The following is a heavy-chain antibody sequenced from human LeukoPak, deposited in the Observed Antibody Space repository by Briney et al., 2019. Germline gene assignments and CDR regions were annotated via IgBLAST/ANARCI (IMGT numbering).Heavy chain of an antibody. V-gene: IGHV3-21*01. CDR1: GFTFSSYS. D-gene: IGHD1-1*01. J-gene: IGHJ4*02. CDR2: ISGSSSYI. CDR3: ASGIDDYGDY. Sequence: GGSLRLSCAASGFTFSSYSMNWVRQAPGKGLEWVSSISGSSSYIYYADSVKGRFTISRDNAKNSLYLQMNSLRAEDTAVYYCASGIDDYGDYWGQGTLVTVSS.